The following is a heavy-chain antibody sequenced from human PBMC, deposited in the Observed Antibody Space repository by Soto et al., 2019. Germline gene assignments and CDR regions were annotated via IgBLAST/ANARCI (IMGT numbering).Heavy chain of an antibody. J-gene: IGHJ4*02. D-gene: IGHD6-19*01. Sequence: EVQLVESGGALVQRGGSLTLSCAASGFRFSIYSMNWVRQAPGKGLEWSAYITSDTKTIKYAESVKGRFTISRDNAKNSVDLQMNNLIDEDTAVYYCARSVEGHFDYWGQGTVVTVSS. V-gene: IGHV3-48*02. CDR3: ARSVEGHFDY. CDR2: ITSDTKTI. CDR1: GFRFSIYS.